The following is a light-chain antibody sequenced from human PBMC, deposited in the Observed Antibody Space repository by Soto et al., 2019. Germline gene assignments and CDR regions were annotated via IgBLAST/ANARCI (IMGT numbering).Light chain of an antibody. Sequence: IVIPESPLSLVVTAGYRTSICLTSSHSLLHSNGYNYLDGYLQKTVQSPQIXIYLGSNRASGVPDRFSGSGSGTDFKLKISRVEAEDVGVYYRMQALQNPWTCGQGTKVDIK. CDR3: MQALQNPWT. V-gene: IGKV2-28*01. CDR2: LGS. J-gene: IGKJ1*01. CDR1: HSLLHSNGYNY.